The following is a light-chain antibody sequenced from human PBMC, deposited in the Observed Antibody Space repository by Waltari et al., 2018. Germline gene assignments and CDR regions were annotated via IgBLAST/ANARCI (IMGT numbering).Light chain of an antibody. Sequence: DIQMTQSPSTLSASVGDRVTITCRASQTIRDYLAWYQQKPGKDPKLLIHRASTLHSGVPSRFSGSGSGTEFILTISRLQPDDFATYYCQQFNFYPYTFGQGTKLEIK. J-gene: IGKJ2*01. CDR2: RAS. CDR3: QQFNFYPYT. CDR1: QTIRDY. V-gene: IGKV1-5*03.